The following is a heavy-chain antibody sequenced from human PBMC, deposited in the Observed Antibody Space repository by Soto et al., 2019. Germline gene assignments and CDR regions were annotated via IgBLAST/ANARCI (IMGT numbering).Heavy chain of an antibody. V-gene: IGHV4-34*01. CDR3: ARGSIVVVVAARNYYFDY. CDR1: GLSFSGYY. Sequence: SETLSLTCAVYGLSFSGYYWSWIRQPPGKGLEWIGEINHSGSTNYNPSLKSRVTISVDTSKNQFSLKLSSVTAADTAVYYCARGSIVVVVAARNYYFDYWGQGTLVTVSS. CDR2: INHSGST. J-gene: IGHJ4*02. D-gene: IGHD2-15*01.